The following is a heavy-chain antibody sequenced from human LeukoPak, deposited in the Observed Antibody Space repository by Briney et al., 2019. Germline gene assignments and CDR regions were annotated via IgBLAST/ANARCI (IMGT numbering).Heavy chain of an antibody. CDR3: ARVMYIGSWYVDY. CDR1: GYTLTELS. Sequence: ASVKVSCKVSGYTLTELSMHWVRQAPGKGLEWMGGFDPEDGETIYAQKFQGRVTMTEDTSTDTAYMELRSLRSDDTAVYYCARVMYIGSWYVDYWGQGTLVTVSS. CDR2: FDPEDGET. J-gene: IGHJ4*02. V-gene: IGHV1-24*01. D-gene: IGHD1-26*01.